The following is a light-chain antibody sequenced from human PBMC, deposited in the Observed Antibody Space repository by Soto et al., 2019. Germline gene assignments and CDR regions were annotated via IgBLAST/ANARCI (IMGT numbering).Light chain of an antibody. CDR2: SAS. J-gene: IGKJ1*01. CDR1: QRVGIN. V-gene: IGKV3-15*01. CDR3: QQYDGWPRT. Sequence: EIVFTQSPCTLSFSPCETATLSCRASQRVGINLAWYQQKPGQAPRLLIYSASTRASGIPDRFSGSGSGTEFTLTISSLQSEDFAFFYCQQYDGWPRTFGQGTKVDIK.